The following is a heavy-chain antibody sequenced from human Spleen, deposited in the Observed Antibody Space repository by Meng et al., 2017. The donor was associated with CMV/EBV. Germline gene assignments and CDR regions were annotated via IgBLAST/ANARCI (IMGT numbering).Heavy chain of an antibody. D-gene: IGHD2-2*01. V-gene: IGHV3-48*03. CDR1: GFTFSSYE. Sequence: GGSLRLSCAASGFTFSSYEMNWVRQVPGKVLEWLTYISSSSSIIYYVDSVKGRFTISRDNAKNSLYLQMNSLRAEDTGVYYCARGFGHCSSISCYLNDYWGQGTLVTVSS. CDR2: ISSSSSII. CDR3: ARGFGHCSSISCYLNDY. J-gene: IGHJ4*02.